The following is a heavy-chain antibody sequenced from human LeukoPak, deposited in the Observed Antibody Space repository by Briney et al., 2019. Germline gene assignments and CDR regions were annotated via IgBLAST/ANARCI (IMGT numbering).Heavy chain of an antibody. D-gene: IGHD1-26*01. J-gene: IGHJ4*02. CDR1: GFTFGDYA. CDR2: IRSKAYGGTT. CDR3: TRATELGATTGASDY. Sequence: GGSLRLSCTASGFTFGDYAMSWVRQAPGKGLEWVGFIRSKAYGGTTEYAASVKGRFTISRDVSKSIAYLQMNSLKTEDTAVYYCTRATELGATTGASDYWGQGTLVTVSS. V-gene: IGHV3-49*04.